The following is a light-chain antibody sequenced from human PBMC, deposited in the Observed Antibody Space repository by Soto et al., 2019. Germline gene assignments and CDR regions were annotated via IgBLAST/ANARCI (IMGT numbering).Light chain of an antibody. CDR2: AAS. CDR3: QKYDSAASLT. V-gene: IGKV1-27*01. Sequence: DIQMTQSPSSLSASVGDRVTVTCRASQGISSYLAWYQQKPVKVPKLLIYAASTLQPGVPSRFSGSGSGTDFTLTISSLQPEDVATYYCQKYDSAASLTFGGGTKVEIK. J-gene: IGKJ4*01. CDR1: QGISSY.